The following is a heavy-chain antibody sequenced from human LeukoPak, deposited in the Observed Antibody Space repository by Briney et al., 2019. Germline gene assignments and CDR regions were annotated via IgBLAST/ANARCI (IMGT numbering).Heavy chain of an antibody. V-gene: IGHV3-33*01. CDR3: ARDAPTGYHFDH. D-gene: IGHD3-9*01. J-gene: IGHJ4*02. CDR2: IWYDGSDD. CDR1: GFTFRTFG. Sequence: GGSLRLSCAASGFTFRTFGIHWVRQAPGKGLEWLAFIWYDGSDDYYADSVKGRFTISRDNFKNTLCLQMNSLRVEDTAIYYCARDAPTGYHFDHCGQGTLVTVSS.